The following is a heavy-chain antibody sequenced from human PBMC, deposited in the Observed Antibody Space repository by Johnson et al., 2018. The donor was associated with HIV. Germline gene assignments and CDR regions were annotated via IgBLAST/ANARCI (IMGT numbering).Heavy chain of an antibody. CDR1: GFTSGDVA. J-gene: IGHJ3*02. D-gene: IGHD2-15*01. CDR2: IRSKAYGGTT. CDR3: TRDAAVGFCSAGRREPLCAFDI. V-gene: IGHV3-49*04. Sequence: VQLVESGGDLVQPGRSLRLSCTASGFTSGDVALSWVRQAPGKGLEWIGFIRSKAYGGTTEYAASVKGRFTISRDDSKSIAYLQMNSLKTEDTAVYYCTRDAAVGFCSAGRREPLCAFDIWGQGTIVTVSS.